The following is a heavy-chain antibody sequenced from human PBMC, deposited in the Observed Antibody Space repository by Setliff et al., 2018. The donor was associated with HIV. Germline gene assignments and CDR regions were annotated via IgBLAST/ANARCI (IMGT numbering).Heavy chain of an antibody. CDR3: ARGDTNYYYYYMDV. J-gene: IGHJ6*03. V-gene: IGHV4-61*08. CDR1: GGLISSGGFY. Sequence: PSETLSLTCTVSGGLISSGGFYWSWIRQHPEKGLEWIGYIYYTGSTNYNPSLKSRVTISVDTSKNQFSLKLSSVTAADTAVYYCARGDTNYYYYYMDVWGKGTTVTVSS. CDR2: IYYTGST. D-gene: IGHD2-2*01.